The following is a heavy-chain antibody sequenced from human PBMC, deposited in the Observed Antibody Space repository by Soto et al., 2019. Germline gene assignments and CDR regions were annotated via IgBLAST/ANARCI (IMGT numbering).Heavy chain of an antibody. D-gene: IGHD2-2*01. CDR1: SFTFGDYA. Sequence: EVQLVESGGGLVKPGRSLRLSCAASSFTFGDYAMHWVRQTPGKGLEWVSCISWDSGNIVYVDSVEGRFTISRDNAKNSLFLQMNSLRPEDTAFYYCTKGYTTSCFAHFDYWGQGALVTVSS. CDR3: TKGYTTSCFAHFDY. J-gene: IGHJ4*02. CDR2: ISWDSGNI. V-gene: IGHV3-9*01.